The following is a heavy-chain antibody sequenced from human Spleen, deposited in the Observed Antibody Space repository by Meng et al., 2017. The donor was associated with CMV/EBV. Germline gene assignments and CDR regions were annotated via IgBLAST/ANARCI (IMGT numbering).Heavy chain of an antibody. CDR2: ISSSSTYL. V-gene: IGHV3-21*01. Sequence: GESLKISCAASGFSFSSHSMNWVRQAPGKGLEWVSSISSSSTYLDYADSVKSRFTISRDNAKNSLYLQMKSLRADDTAVYYCATPTLSIEVAGTDYWGQGALVTVSS. CDR3: ATPTLSIEVAGTDY. J-gene: IGHJ4*02. D-gene: IGHD6-19*01. CDR1: GFSFSSHS.